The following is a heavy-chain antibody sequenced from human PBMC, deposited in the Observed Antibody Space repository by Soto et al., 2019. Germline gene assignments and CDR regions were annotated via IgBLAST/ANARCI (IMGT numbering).Heavy chain of an antibody. Sequence: SETLSLTCTVSGGSISSESYFWAWIRQPPGKGPEWIGTIYYTGDSYYNPSLKSRVTISVDTSRNQFSLKLNSVAAADTAVYFCARATYYSDTGGSPPLDYWGQGTLVTVSS. J-gene: IGHJ4*02. V-gene: IGHV4-39*07. CDR1: GGSISSESYF. CDR3: ARATYYSDTGGSPPLDY. D-gene: IGHD3-22*01. CDR2: IYYTGDS.